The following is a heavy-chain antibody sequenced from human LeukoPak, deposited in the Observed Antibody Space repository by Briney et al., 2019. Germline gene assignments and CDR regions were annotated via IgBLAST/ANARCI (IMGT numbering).Heavy chain of an antibody. Sequence: GGSLRLSCAASGFRFDDYGMSWVRHVPGKGLGWVSGTNWDGASTGYADSVKGRFTISRDNSKNTLYLQMNSVRAEDTAVYFCARDFWNEPSKYFDYWGQGTLVTVSS. J-gene: IGHJ4*02. V-gene: IGHV3-20*04. CDR2: TNWDGAST. CDR3: ARDFWNEPSKYFDY. CDR1: GFRFDDYG. D-gene: IGHD3-3*01.